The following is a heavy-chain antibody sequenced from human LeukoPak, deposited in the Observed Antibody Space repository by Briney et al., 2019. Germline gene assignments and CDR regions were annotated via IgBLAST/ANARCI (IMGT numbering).Heavy chain of an antibody. CDR2: ISSSSSTI. J-gene: IGHJ5*02. V-gene: IGHV3-48*04. CDR1: GFTFTNYA. D-gene: IGHD6-13*01. Sequence: QAGGSLRLSCAASGFTFTNYAMNWVRQAPGKGLEWVSYISSSSSTIYYADSVEGRFTISRDNVKNSLYLQMNSLRAEDTAVYYCARELWGAAAPPWGQGTLVTVSS. CDR3: ARELWGAAAPP.